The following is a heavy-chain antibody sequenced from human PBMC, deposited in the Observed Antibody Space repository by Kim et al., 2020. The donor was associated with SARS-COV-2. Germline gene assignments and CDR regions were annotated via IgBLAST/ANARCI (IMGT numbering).Heavy chain of an antibody. Sequence: GGSLRLSCAASGFIFSSYAMTWVRQAPGKGLEWVSVISGSGGSIYYADSVKGRFTISRDNSKNTLNLQMNSLRVEDTAVYYCAREGGSGSYSDYWGQGTLVIVSS. CDR3: AREGGSGSYSDY. CDR1: GFIFSSYA. CDR2: ISGSGGSI. J-gene: IGHJ4*02. V-gene: IGHV3-23*01. D-gene: IGHD3-10*01.